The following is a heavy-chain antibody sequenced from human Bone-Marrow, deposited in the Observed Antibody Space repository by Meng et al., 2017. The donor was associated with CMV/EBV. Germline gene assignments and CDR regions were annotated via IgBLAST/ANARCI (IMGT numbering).Heavy chain of an antibody. J-gene: IGHJ6*02. CDR1: GFTFSSYW. D-gene: IGHD1-26*01. CDR3: ARARSGGRYYYGMDV. CDR2: IKQDGSEK. V-gene: IGHV3-7*01. Sequence: GGSLRLSCAASGFTFSSYWMSWVRQAPGKGLEWVANIKQDGSEKYYVDSVKGRFTISRDNAKNSLYLQMNSLRAEDTAVYYCARARSGGRYYYGMDVWGQGTTVTVSS.